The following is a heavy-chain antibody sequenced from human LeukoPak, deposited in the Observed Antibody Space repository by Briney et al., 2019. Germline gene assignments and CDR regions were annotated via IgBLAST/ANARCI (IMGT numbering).Heavy chain of an antibody. J-gene: IGHJ4*02. CDR3: SRRRCSGGVCYFDY. Sequence: GVLRLSCATSGFTFIDYAMSWVRQAPGKGLQWVGFIRSKAHGGTTECAASVKGRFTISRDDSKGIAYLQMNSLKTEDTAVYYCSRRRCSGGVCYFDYWGQGTLVTVSS. D-gene: IGHD2-15*01. CDR1: GFTFIDYA. V-gene: IGHV3-49*04. CDR2: IRSKAHGGTT.